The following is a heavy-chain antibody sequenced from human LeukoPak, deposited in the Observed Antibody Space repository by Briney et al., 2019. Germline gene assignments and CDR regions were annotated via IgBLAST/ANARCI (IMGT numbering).Heavy chain of an antibody. CDR3: ARDRGEMWQLWYFDY. CDR2: ISYDGSNK. J-gene: IGHJ4*02. D-gene: IGHD5-18*01. V-gene: IGHV3-30*04. CDR1: GFTFSSYA. Sequence: SGGSLRLSCAASGFTFSSYAMHWVRQAPGKGLEWVAVISYDGSNKYYADSVKGRFTISRDNSKNTLYLQMNSLRAEDTAVYYCARDRGEMWQLWYFDYWGQGTLVTVSS.